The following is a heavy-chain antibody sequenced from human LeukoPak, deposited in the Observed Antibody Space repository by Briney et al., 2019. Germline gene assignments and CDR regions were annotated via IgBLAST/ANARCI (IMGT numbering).Heavy chain of an antibody. D-gene: IGHD2/OR15-2a*01. CDR3: ARGRWTSSNNNWFDP. V-gene: IGHV4-61*02. CDR2: INTSGST. J-gene: IGHJ5*02. CDR1: GGSISSGSYY. Sequence: SETLSLTCTVSGGSISSGSYYWSWIRQPAGKGLEWIGRINTSGSTNYNPSLKSRVTMSIDTSKNQFSLKLSSVTAADTAVYYCARGRWTSSNNNWFDPWGQGTLVTVSS.